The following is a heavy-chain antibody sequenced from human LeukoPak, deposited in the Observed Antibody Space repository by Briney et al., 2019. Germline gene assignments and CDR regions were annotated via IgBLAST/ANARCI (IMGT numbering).Heavy chain of an antibody. D-gene: IGHD6-19*01. CDR1: GGSISSGSYY. CDR3: ARVRVAGTNYMDV. CDR2: IYTSGST. V-gene: IGHV4-61*02. Sequence: SQTLSLTCTVSGGSISSGSYYWSWIRKPAGKGLEWIGRIYTSGSTNYNPSLKSRVTISVDTSKNQFSLKLSSVTAADTAVYYCARVRVAGTNYMDVWGKGTTVTVSS. J-gene: IGHJ6*03.